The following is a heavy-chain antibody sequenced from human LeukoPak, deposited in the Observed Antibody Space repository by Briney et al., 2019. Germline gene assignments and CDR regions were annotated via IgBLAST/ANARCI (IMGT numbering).Heavy chain of an antibody. Sequence: SETLSLTCAVYGGSFSGYYWSWIRQPPGKGLEWIGEINHSGSTNYNPSLKSRVTISVDTSKNQFSLKLSSVTAADTAVYYCARLRDYSDSSGYYYYYYYMDVWGKGTTVTVSS. CDR2: INHSGST. J-gene: IGHJ6*03. CDR3: ARLRDYSDSSGYYYYYYYMDV. V-gene: IGHV4-34*01. D-gene: IGHD3-22*01. CDR1: GGSFSGYY.